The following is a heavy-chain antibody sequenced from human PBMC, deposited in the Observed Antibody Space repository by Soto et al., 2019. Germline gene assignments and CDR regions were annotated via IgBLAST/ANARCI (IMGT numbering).Heavy chain of an antibody. CDR3: AADRTRPQYYYDSSGYYAFDI. V-gene: IGHV1-58*01. J-gene: IGHJ3*02. Sequence: QMQLVQSGPEVKKPGTSVKVSCKASGFTFTSSAVQWVRQARGQRLEWIGWIVVGSGNTNYAQKFQERVTITRDMSTSTAYMELSSLRSEDTAVYYCAADRTRPQYYYDSSGYYAFDIWGQGTMVTVSS. CDR2: IVVGSGNT. CDR1: GFTFTSSA. D-gene: IGHD3-22*01.